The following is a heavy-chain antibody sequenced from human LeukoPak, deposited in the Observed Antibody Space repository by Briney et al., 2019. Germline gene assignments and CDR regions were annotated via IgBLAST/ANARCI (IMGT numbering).Heavy chain of an antibody. CDR3: ARGLRQLWFNWFDP. CDR1: GFIFSSYG. Sequence: GRSLRLSCAASGFIFSSYGMHWVRQAPGKGLEWVAVIWYDGSNKYYADSVKGRFAISRDNSKNTLYLQMNSLRAEDTAVYYCARGLRQLWFNWFDPWGQGTLVTVSS. J-gene: IGHJ5*02. CDR2: IWYDGSNK. D-gene: IGHD5-18*01. V-gene: IGHV3-33*01.